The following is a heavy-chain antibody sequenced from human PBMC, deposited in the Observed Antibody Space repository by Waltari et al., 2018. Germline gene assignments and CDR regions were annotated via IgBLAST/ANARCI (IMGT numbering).Heavy chain of an antibody. V-gene: IGHV1-69*05. D-gene: IGHD3-16*01. Sequence: VRQAPGQGLEWMGGIIPIFGTANYAQKFQGRVTITTDESTSTAYMELSSLRSEDTAVYYCARVGDQVGFDYWGQGTLVTVSS. CDR2: IIPIFGTA. CDR3: ARVGDQVGFDY. J-gene: IGHJ4*02.